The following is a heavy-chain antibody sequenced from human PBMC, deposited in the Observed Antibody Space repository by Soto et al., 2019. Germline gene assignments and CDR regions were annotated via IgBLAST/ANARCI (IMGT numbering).Heavy chain of an antibody. CDR3: ARDRRDWSHGGHYFDY. V-gene: IGHV3-7*01. CDR1: GFTFSNYW. Sequence: GGSLRLSCAGSGFTFSNYWMTWVRQAPGKGLEWVANIKQDGSEIYYVDSVKGRFTISRDNAKSSLYLQMNSLRAEDTAVYYCARDRRDWSHGGHYFDYRGQGTLVTVSS. CDR2: IKQDGSEI. J-gene: IGHJ4*02. D-gene: IGHD1-1*01.